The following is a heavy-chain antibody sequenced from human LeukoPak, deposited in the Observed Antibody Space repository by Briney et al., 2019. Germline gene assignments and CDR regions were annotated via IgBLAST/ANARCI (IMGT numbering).Heavy chain of an antibody. D-gene: IGHD1-26*01. CDR3: ARDFSRGSCDAFDI. CDR2: IYYSGST. Sequence: SETLSLTCTVSGGSISSYYWSWIRQPPGKGLEWIGYIYYSGSTNYNPSLKSRVTISVDTSKNQFSLKLSSVTAADTAVYYCARDFSRGSCDAFDIWGQGTMVTVSS. V-gene: IGHV4-59*01. CDR1: GGSISSYY. J-gene: IGHJ3*02.